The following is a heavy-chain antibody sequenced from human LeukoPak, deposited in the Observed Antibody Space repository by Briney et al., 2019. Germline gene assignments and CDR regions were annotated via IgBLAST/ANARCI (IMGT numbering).Heavy chain of an antibody. CDR1: GYTFTGYY. CDR3: ARVGRIAVAGTHWFDP. V-gene: IGHV1-2*02. Sequence: ASVKVSCKASGYTFTGYYMHWVRQAPGQGLEWMGWINPNSGGTNYAQKFQGRVTMTRDTSISTAYMELSRLGSNDTAVYYCARVGRIAVAGTHWFDPWGQGTLVTVSS. CDR2: INPNSGGT. J-gene: IGHJ5*02. D-gene: IGHD6-19*01.